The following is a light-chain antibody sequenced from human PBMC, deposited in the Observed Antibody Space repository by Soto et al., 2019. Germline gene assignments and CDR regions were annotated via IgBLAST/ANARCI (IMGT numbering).Light chain of an antibody. CDR1: QNLGTLY. CDR3: SQHSICECP. J-gene: IGKJ1*01. Sequence: TLSYRPSQNLGTLYLAWFQQKSGQAPRLLIYSASRRATGIPDRFSGSWSGTDYALTISRSEVEEVVVNCCSQHSICECPFGEGTKVDIK. CDR2: SAS. V-gene: IGKV3-20*01.